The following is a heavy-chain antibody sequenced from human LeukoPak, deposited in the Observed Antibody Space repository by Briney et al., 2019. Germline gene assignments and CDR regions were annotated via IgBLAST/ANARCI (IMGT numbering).Heavy chain of an antibody. CDR3: ARGGRYYESSGYYHDAFDI. CDR2: ISGSGGST. V-gene: IGHV3-23*01. J-gene: IGHJ3*02. CDR1: GFTFSSYA. Sequence: GGSLRLSCAASGFTFSSYAMSWVRQAPGKGLGWVSAISGSGGSTYYADSVKGRFTISRDNSKNTLYLQTNSLRAEDTAVYYCARGGRYYESSGYYHDAFDIWGQGTMVTVSS. D-gene: IGHD3-22*01.